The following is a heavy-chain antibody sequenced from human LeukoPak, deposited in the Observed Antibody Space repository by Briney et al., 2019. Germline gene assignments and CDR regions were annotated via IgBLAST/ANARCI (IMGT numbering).Heavy chain of an antibody. CDR1: GGSISSSLYH. Sequence: SETLSLTCSVSGGSISSSLYHWGWLRQPPGKGLEWIGNVFHSGNTYSSPSLQSRVAFSVDTSKNQSSLKLTSVTATDTAVYYCARQIVGTSWNYYYSYIDVWGKGTSVSVSS. CDR3: ARQIVGTSWNYYYSYIDV. J-gene: IGHJ6*03. D-gene: IGHD1-1*01. CDR2: VFHSGNT. V-gene: IGHV4-39*01.